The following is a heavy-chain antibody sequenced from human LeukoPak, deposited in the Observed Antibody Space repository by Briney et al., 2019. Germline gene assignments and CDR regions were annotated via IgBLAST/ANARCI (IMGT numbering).Heavy chain of an antibody. Sequence: ASVKVSCKASGYTFTSYGISWVRQAPGEGLGWMGWISAYNGNTSYTQKLQGRVTMTTDTTTSTAYMELRSLRSDDTAVYYCAREGSRYSRKKCGMDVWGQGTTVTVSS. D-gene: IGHD6-13*01. CDR2: ISAYNGNT. CDR1: GYTFTSYG. CDR3: AREGSRYSRKKCGMDV. V-gene: IGHV1-18*01. J-gene: IGHJ6*02.